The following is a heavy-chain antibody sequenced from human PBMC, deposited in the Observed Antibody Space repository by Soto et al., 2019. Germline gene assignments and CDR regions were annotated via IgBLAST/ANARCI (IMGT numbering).Heavy chain of an antibody. J-gene: IGHJ6*02. D-gene: IGHD3-22*01. CDR1: GGSISSSSYY. Sequence: QLQLQESGPGLVKPSETLSLTCTVSGGSISSSSYYWGWIRQPPGKGLEWIGSINYSGSAYYNPSLKSRVTISVDTSKNQFSLKLSSVTAADTAVYYCVRGSDYDSSGYAYGMDVWGQGTTVTVSS. CDR2: INYSGSA. V-gene: IGHV4-39*01. CDR3: VRGSDYDSSGYAYGMDV.